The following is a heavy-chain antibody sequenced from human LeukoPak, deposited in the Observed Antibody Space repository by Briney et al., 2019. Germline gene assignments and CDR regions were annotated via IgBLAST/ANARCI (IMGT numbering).Heavy chain of an antibody. CDR1: GLTFSNYA. Sequence: GGSLRLSCAASGLTFSNYAMTWVRQAPGKGLEWVSAISGSGDSTYYADSVKGRFTISRDNSNNTLYLQMSSLRAEDTAVYHCAKSPPDNYHYYYGMDVWGQGTTVTVSS. J-gene: IGHJ6*02. CDR2: ISGSGDST. V-gene: IGHV3-23*01. CDR3: AKSPPDNYHYYYGMDV. D-gene: IGHD3-10*01.